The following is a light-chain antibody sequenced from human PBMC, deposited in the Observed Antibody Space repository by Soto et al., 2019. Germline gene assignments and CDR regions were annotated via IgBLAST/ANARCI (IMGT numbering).Light chain of an antibody. Sequence: DIQMTQSPSSLSASVGDRVTITCRASQGISTYLNWYQQKPGKAPKLLIYAASSLQSGVPSRFSGSGSETDFTLTISSLQPEDFATYSCRQSYSTTWTFGQGTKVE. CDR2: AAS. V-gene: IGKV1-39*01. J-gene: IGKJ1*01. CDR3: RQSYSTTWT. CDR1: QGISTY.